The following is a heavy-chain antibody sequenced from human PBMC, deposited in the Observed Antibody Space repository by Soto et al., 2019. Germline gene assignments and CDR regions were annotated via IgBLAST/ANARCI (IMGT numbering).Heavy chain of an antibody. CDR3: ARGYSYGPNWESDALDI. CDR1: GFSFSIYA. V-gene: IGHV3-30-3*01. J-gene: IGHJ3*02. D-gene: IGHD5-18*01. Sequence: QVQLVESGGGVVQPGRSLRLSCAAFGFSFSIYAMHWVRQAPGKGLEWVAVISYHGSTEYYGDSVKGRFTISRDNSKNTLYLQMYSLRPEDTAIYYCARGYSYGPNWESDALDIWGQGAMVTVSS. CDR2: ISYHGSTE.